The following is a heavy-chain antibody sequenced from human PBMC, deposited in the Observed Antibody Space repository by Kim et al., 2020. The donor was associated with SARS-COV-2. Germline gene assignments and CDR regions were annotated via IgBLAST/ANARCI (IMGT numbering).Heavy chain of an antibody. V-gene: IGHV3-33*01. CDR3: ARDEGGDSYFGY. Sequence: YYADSVRGRLTNSRDNPKNPLYLQMNSLRAADTAVYYCARDEGGDSYFGYGGQGTLVTVSS. J-gene: IGHJ4*02. D-gene: IGHD4-17*01.